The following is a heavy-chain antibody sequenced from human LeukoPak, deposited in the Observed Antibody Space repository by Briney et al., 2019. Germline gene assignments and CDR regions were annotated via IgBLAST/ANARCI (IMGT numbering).Heavy chain of an antibody. Sequence: APLKVSCATSRDTPSRSNMDWVRQAPGQRLKWMGWINTNTGGTNYAQKFQGRVTMTRDTSINTAYMELSGLRSDDTAVYYCARATNWGRKGAFDIWGQGTMVTVSS. D-gene: IGHD7-27*01. CDR1: RDTPSRSN. J-gene: IGHJ3*02. CDR2: INTNTGGT. V-gene: IGHV1-2*02. CDR3: ARATNWGRKGAFDI.